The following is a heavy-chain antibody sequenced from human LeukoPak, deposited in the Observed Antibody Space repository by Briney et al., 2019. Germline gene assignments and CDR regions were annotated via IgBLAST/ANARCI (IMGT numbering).Heavy chain of an antibody. CDR3: ARGSGVGGSGPFDY. J-gene: IGHJ4*02. Sequence: VASVEVSCKASGYTFTSYYIHWVRQAPGQGLEWMGIINPSGGSTAYAQKFQGRVPMTRDTSTSTVYMELSSLTSEDTAVYYCARGSGVGGSGPFDYWGQGTLVTVSS. CDR1: GYTFTSYY. D-gene: IGHD3-10*01. V-gene: IGHV1-46*01. CDR2: INPSGGST.